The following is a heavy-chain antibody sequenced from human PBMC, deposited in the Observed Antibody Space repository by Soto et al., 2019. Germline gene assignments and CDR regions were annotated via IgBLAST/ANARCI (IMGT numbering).Heavy chain of an antibody. CDR2: INPNSGGT. J-gene: IGHJ4*02. D-gene: IGHD2-15*01. Sequence: QVQLVQSGAEVKKPGASVKVSCKASGYTFTGYYMHWVRQAPGQGLEWMGWINPNSGGTNYAQKFRGRVTITRDTSISTAYMELSRLRSDDTAVYYCAREDGYCSGGSCYPDFDYWGQGTLVTVSS. CDR3: AREDGYCSGGSCYPDFDY. V-gene: IGHV1-2*02. CDR1: GYTFTGYY.